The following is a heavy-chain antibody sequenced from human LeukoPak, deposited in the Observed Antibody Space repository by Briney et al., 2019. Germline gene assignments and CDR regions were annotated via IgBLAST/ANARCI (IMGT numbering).Heavy chain of an antibody. CDR3: ARGRITMIVVGDDAFDI. CDR1: GFTLSSYA. D-gene: IGHD3-22*01. CDR2: ISYDGSKK. J-gene: IGHJ3*02. V-gene: IGHV3-30-3*01. Sequence: GGSLRLSCAASGFTLSSYAMHWVRLAPGKGVEWVAVISYDGSKKYYADSVKGRFTISRDNSKNTLYLQMNSLRAEDTAVYYCARGRITMIVVGDDAFDIWGQGTMVTVSS.